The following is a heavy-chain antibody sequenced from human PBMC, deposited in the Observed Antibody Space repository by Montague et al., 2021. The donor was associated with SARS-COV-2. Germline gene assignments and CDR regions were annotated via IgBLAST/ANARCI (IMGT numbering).Heavy chain of an antibody. V-gene: IGHV4-31*03. CDR3: ARARITMIVVVNAFDI. Sequence: TLSLTCTVSGCSMSRGGYYWSWIRKHTGRGLEWIGYIYYSWITDYNPAPKSRVTISVGTSKNQCYLKLSSVTAAVKAVYYCARARITMIVVVNAFDIWGQGTLVTVSS. CDR2: IYYSWIT. D-gene: IGHD3-22*01. J-gene: IGHJ3*02. CDR1: GCSMSRGGYY.